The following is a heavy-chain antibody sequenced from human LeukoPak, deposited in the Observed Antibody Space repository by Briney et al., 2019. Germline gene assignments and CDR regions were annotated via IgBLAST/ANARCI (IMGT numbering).Heavy chain of an antibody. D-gene: IGHD6-13*01. Sequence: SETLSLTCTVSGGSINSGTYYWNWIRQPAGKGLEWLGRIDTSGSTHYNPSLTSRVTISLDTTNNQFSLNLISVTAADTAVYYCARGHSFSSSWSRSALAIWGQGTMVTVSS. CDR2: IDTSGST. V-gene: IGHV4-61*02. CDR3: ARGHSFSSSWSRSALAI. CDR1: GGSINSGTYY. J-gene: IGHJ3*02.